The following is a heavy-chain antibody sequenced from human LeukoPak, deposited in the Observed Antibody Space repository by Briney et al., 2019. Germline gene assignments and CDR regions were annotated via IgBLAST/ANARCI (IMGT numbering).Heavy chain of an antibody. CDR1: GFAFSSYA. CDR3: AREGATANMMTWFDP. CDR2: ISSNGGST. V-gene: IGHV3-64*01. J-gene: IGHJ5*02. Sequence: GGSLRLSCAASGFAFSSYAMHWVRQAPGKGLEYVSGISSNGGSTYYANSVKGRFTISRDTSKNTLYLQMGSLRAEDMAVYYCAREGATANMMTWFDPWGQGTLVTVSS. D-gene: IGHD2-21*02.